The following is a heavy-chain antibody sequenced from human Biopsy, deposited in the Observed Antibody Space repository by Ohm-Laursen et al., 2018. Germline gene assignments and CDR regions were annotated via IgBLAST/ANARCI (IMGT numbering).Heavy chain of an antibody. CDR1: GYTLNELS. V-gene: IGHV1-2*04. D-gene: IGHD3-9*01. J-gene: IGHJ1*01. Sequence: SVKVSCKISGYTLNELSMHWVRQVPGKGLEWMGWINPNSGTTKIAENFQGSVTMTRDTSITTAYLDLTRLTSDDTSVYFCAKGQDLTAGAEYFQYWGQGALITVSS. CDR2: INPNSGTT. CDR3: AKGQDLTAGAEYFQY.